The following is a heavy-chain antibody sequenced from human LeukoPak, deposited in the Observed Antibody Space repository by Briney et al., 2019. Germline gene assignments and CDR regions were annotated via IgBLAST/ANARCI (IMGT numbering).Heavy chain of an antibody. J-gene: IGHJ6*02. CDR2: INPSSGST. Sequence: ASVKVSCKASGGTFSSYAISWVRQAPGQGLEWMGIINPSSGSTTYAQRFQGRVTMTRDTSTSTVYMELSSLRSEDTAVYCCARGHCSGGRCYYYYYGMDVWGQGTTVTVSS. CDR1: GGTFSSYA. CDR3: ARGHCSGGRCYYYYYGMDV. D-gene: IGHD2-15*01. V-gene: IGHV1-46*01.